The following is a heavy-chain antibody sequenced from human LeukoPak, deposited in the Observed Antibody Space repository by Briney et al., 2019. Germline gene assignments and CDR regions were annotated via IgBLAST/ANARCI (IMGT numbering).Heavy chain of an antibody. D-gene: IGHD6-19*01. CDR2: ISNSGDYI. CDR1: GFTFSSFT. J-gene: IGHJ3*02. Sequence: GGSLRLSCTVSGFTFSSFTMNWVRQGPGKGLEWVASISNSGDYISYADSLKGRFTISRDNAKNSLFLQMSSLRAEGTAVYYCARGMYAGWYFAFDIWGQGTMVTVSS. CDR3: ARGMYAGWYFAFDI. V-gene: IGHV3-21*01.